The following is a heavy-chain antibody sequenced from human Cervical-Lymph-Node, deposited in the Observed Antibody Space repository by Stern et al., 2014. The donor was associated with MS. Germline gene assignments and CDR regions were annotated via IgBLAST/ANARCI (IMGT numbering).Heavy chain of an antibody. CDR1: GYSFTGYW. CDR2: ADPSESYV. CDR3: ARHDSAGTILY. Sequence: EVQLVQSGAEVKRPGESLRISCKGSGYSFTGYWITWVRQMAGKGLEWMGRADPSESYVKYSPSFQGHVTISADKSSSTAYLQWSSLKASDTAMYYCARHDSAGTILYWGQGTLVTVSS. V-gene: IGHV5-10-1*01. D-gene: IGHD1-7*01. J-gene: IGHJ4*02.